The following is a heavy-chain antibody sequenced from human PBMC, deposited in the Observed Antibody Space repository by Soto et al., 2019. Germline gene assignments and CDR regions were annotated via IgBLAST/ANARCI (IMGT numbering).Heavy chain of an antibody. J-gene: IGHJ4*02. CDR2: ISSSSSYI. V-gene: IGHV3-21*01. CDR3: ARVMKGILTGYYDY. Sequence: GGSLRLSCAASGFTFSSYSMNCVRQAPGKGLEWVSSISSSSSYIYYADSVKGRFTISRDNAKNSLYLQMNSLRAEDTAVYYCARVMKGILTGYYDYWGQGTLVTVS. CDR1: GFTFSSYS. D-gene: IGHD3-9*01.